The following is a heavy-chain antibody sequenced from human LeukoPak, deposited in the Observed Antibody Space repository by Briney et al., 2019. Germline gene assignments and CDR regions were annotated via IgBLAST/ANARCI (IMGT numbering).Heavy chain of an antibody. D-gene: IGHD3-10*01. J-gene: IGHJ3*01. CDR3: ARERISMVRGAGDTFDV. V-gene: IGHV6-1*01. CDR1: GDSVSSNSAA. Sequence: SQTLSLTCAISGDSVSSNSAAWNWIRQSPSRGLEGLGSTYYRSKWYNDYAVSVKSRITINPDTSENQFSLQLNSVTPEDTAVYYCARERISMVRGAGDTFDVWGQGTVVTVSS. CDR2: TYYRSKWYN.